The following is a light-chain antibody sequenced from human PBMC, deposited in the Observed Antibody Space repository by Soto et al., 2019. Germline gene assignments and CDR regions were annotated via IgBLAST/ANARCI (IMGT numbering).Light chain of an antibody. CDR2: GAS. J-gene: IGKJ1*01. Sequence: EIVLTQSPGTLSLSPGERATLSCRASQSVSSTYLAWYQHKPGQTPRLLIYGASSRATGIPDRFSGSGSGTDFTLTISRLAPEDFAVYYCQQYGSSTWTFGQGTKVEIK. CDR3: QQYGSSTWT. CDR1: QSVSSTY. V-gene: IGKV3-20*01.